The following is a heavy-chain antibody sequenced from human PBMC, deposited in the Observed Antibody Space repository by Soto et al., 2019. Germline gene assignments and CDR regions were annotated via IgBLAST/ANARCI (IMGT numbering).Heavy chain of an antibody. V-gene: IGHV6-1*01. CDR2: AYYRSRWHY. Sequence: QPLSLTCAICGDSVSNNGATWNWIRQSPSRGLEWLGRAYYRSRWHYDYATSVRSRITINPDTSKNQFSLQLSSVTPEDTAVYYCARDPPDFNSGFDSWGQGSLVTVSS. J-gene: IGHJ4*02. D-gene: IGHD1-26*01. CDR1: GDSVSNNGAT. CDR3: ARDPPDFNSGFDS.